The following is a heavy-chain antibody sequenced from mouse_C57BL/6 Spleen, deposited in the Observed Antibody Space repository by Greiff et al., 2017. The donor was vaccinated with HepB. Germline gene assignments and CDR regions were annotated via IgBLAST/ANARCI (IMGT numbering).Heavy chain of an antibody. CDR2: IYPSDSET. Sequence: QVQLQQPGAELVRPGSSVKLSCKASGYTFTSYWMDWVKQRPGQGLEWIGNIYPSDSETHYNQKFKDKATLTVDKSSSTAYMQLSSLTSEDSAVYYCARVGGMVTTKWFAYWGQGTLVTVSA. CDR1: GYTFTSYW. V-gene: IGHV1-61*01. CDR3: ARVGGMVTTKWFAY. J-gene: IGHJ3*01. D-gene: IGHD2-2*01.